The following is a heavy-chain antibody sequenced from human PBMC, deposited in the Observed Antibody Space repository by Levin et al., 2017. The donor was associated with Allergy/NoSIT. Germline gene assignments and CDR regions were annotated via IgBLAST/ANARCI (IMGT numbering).Heavy chain of an antibody. V-gene: IGHV3-21*01. CDR2: ISSSSSYI. Sequence: GESLKISCAASGFTFSSYSMNWVRQAPGKGLEWVSSISSSSSYIYYADSVKGRFTISRDNAKNSLYLQMNSLRAEDTAVYYCAVVVAATDDAFDIWGQGTMVTVSS. D-gene: IGHD2-15*01. J-gene: IGHJ3*02. CDR3: AVVVAATDDAFDI. CDR1: GFTFSSYS.